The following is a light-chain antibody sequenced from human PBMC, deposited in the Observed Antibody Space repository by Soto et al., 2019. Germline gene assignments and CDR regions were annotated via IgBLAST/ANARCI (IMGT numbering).Light chain of an antibody. Sequence: GTSSDIGADDFVSWYQHHPDNTPKLIIFEVTYRPTGISHRFSASKSGNRASLTISGLQAEDEAIYYCSSYRRTTFPHVVFGGGTKLTVL. J-gene: IGLJ2*01. CDR1: SSDIGADDF. V-gene: IGLV2-14*01. CDR3: SSYRRTTFPHVV. CDR2: EVT.